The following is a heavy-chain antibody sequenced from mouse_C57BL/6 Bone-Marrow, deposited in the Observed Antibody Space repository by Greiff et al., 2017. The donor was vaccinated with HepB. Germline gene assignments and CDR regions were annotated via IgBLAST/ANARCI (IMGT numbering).Heavy chain of an antibody. D-gene: IGHD2-1*01. CDR3: ADIYYGNYEGFYYAMDY. V-gene: IGHV1-81*01. Sequence: QVQLQQSGAELARPGASVKLSCKASGYTFTSYGISWVKQRTGQGLEWIGEIYPRSGNTYYNEKFKGKATLTADKSSSTAYMELRSLTSEDSAVYFCADIYYGNYEGFYYAMDYWGQGTSVTVSS. CDR2: IYPRSGNT. J-gene: IGHJ4*01. CDR1: GYTFTSYG.